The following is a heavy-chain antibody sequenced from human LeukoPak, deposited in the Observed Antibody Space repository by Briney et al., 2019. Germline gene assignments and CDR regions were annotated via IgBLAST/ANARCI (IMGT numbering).Heavy chain of an antibody. CDR1: GGSISSYY. D-gene: IGHD3-3*01. Sequence: PSETLSLTCTVSGGSISSYYWSWIRQPPGKGLEWIGYIYYSGSTNYNPSLKSRVTISVDTSKNQFSLKLSSVTAADTAVYYCARGGWSGYSTTYYYYYYMDVWGKGTTVTVSS. J-gene: IGHJ6*03. CDR3: ARGGWSGYSTTYYYYYYMDV. CDR2: IYYSGST. V-gene: IGHV4-59*01.